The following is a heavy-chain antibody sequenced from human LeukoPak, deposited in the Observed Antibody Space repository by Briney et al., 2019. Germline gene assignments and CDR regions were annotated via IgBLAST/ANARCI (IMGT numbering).Heavy chain of an antibody. CDR1: GITVSSSY. D-gene: IGHD3-22*01. J-gene: IGHJ4*02. CDR2: IYSDGST. Sequence: GGSLRLSRAASGITVSSSYMSWVRQAPGKGLEWVLVIYSDGSTYYADSVKGRFTISRDNSKNTLYLQMNNLRADDTAVYYCARGDRASSGYDYWGQGTLVTVSS. CDR3: ARGDRASSGYDY. V-gene: IGHV3-66*01.